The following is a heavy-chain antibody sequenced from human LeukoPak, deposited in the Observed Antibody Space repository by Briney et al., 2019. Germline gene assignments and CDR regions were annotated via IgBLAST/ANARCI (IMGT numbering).Heavy chain of an antibody. V-gene: IGHV4-39*01. Sequence: PSETLSLTCTVSGGSISSSSYYWGWIRQPPGKGLEWIGSIYYSGSTYYNPSLKSRVTISVDTSKNQFSLKLSSVTAADTAVYYCARHRWAGRNQPEPTEWQWLNRFDPWGQGTLVTVSS. J-gene: IGHJ5*02. CDR2: IYYSGST. CDR3: ARHRWAGRNQPEPTEWQWLNRFDP. CDR1: GGSISSSSYY. D-gene: IGHD1-14*01.